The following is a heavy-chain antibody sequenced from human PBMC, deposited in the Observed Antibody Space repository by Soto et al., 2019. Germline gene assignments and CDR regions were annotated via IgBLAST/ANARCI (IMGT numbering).Heavy chain of an antibody. CDR3: ARVESIAARRYYYGMDV. Sequence: SVKVSCKASGGTFSSYAISWVRQAPGQGLEWMGGIIPIFGTANYAQKFQGRVTITADESTSTAYMELSSLRSEDTAVYYCARVESIAARRYYYGMDVWGQGTTVTVSS. D-gene: IGHD6-6*01. CDR2: IIPIFGTA. J-gene: IGHJ6*02. V-gene: IGHV1-69*13. CDR1: GGTFSSYA.